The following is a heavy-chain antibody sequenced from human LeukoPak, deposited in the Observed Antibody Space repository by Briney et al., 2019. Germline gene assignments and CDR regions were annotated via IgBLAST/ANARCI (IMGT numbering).Heavy chain of an antibody. CDR2: ISGSGGST. D-gene: IGHD6-13*01. CDR1: GFTFSSYA. CDR3: AKDGGDSSSWYPLDY. V-gene: IGHV3-23*01. J-gene: IGHJ4*02. Sequence: PGGSLRLSCAASGFTFSSYAMSWVRQAPGKGLEWVSAISGSGGSTYYADSVKGRFTISSDNSKNTLYLQMNSLRAEDTAIYYCAKDGGDSSSWYPLDYWGQGTLVTVSS.